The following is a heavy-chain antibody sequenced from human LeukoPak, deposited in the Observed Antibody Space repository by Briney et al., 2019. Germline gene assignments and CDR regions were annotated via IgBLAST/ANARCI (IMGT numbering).Heavy chain of an antibody. CDR2: INAGNGNT. D-gene: IGHD6-19*01. CDR3: ARAPGWYVEYFQH. Sequence: ASVKVSCKASGYAFTNYAMHWVRQAPGQRLEWMGWINAGNGNTKHSQKFQGRVTITRDTSASTAYMELSSLRSEDTALYYCARAPGWYVEYFQHWGQGTLVTVSS. CDR1: GYAFTNYA. V-gene: IGHV1-3*01. J-gene: IGHJ1*01.